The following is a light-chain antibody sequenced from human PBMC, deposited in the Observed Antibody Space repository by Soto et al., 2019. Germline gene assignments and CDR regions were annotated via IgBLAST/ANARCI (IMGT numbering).Light chain of an antibody. V-gene: IGLV1-40*01. CDR3: QSYDSSLSGVL. Sequence: QSVLTQPPSVSGAPGQRVTISCTGSSSNIGAGYDVHWYQQLPGTAPKLLIYRNTNRPSGVPDRFSGSKSGTSASLAITGLQAEDEADYYCQSYDSSLSGVLFGGGTKVTVL. J-gene: IGLJ2*01. CDR1: SSNIGAGYD. CDR2: RNT.